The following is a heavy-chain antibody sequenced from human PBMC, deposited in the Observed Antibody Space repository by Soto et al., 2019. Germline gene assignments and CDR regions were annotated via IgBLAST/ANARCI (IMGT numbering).Heavy chain of an antibody. V-gene: IGHV4-61*01. J-gene: IGHJ6*02. CDR1: GGSVSSGSYY. CDR2: IYYSGST. D-gene: IGHD6-19*01. Sequence: QVQLQESGPGLVKPSETLSLTCTVSGGSVSSGSYYWSWIRQPPGQGLEGIGYIYYSGSTNYNPSLKSLVTISVDTSKNQFSLKLSSVTAADTAVYYCARGIEGWYQGRYYYGMDVWGQGTTVTVSS. CDR3: ARGIEGWYQGRYYYGMDV.